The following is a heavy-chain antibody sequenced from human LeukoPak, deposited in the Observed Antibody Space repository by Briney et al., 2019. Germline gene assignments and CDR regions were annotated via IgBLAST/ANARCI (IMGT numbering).Heavy chain of an antibody. Sequence: PSETLSLTCAVYGGSFSGYYWSWIRQPPGKGLEWIGEINHSGSTNYNPSLKSRVTISVDTSKNQFSLKLSSVTAADTAVYYCARDGITIFGVGPWGQGTLVTVSS. CDR1: GGSFSGYY. J-gene: IGHJ5*02. CDR2: INHSGST. V-gene: IGHV4-34*01. D-gene: IGHD3-3*01. CDR3: ARDGITIFGVGP.